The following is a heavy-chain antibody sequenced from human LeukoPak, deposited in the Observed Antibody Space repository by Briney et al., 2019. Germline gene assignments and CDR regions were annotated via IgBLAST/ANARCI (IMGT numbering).Heavy chain of an antibody. D-gene: IGHD3-10*01. CDR3: ARGNYYGSGSPVDY. Sequence: PSETLSLTCAVYGGSFSGYYWSWIRQPPGKGLEWIGEINHSGSTNYNPSLKSRVTISVDTSKNQFSLKLSSVTAADTAVYYCARGNYYGSGSPVDYWDQGTLVIVSS. V-gene: IGHV4-34*01. CDR2: INHSGST. CDR1: GGSFSGYY. J-gene: IGHJ4*02.